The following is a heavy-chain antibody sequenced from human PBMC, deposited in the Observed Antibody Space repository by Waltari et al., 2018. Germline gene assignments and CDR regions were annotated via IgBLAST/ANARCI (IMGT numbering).Heavy chain of an antibody. J-gene: IGHJ4*01. CDR2: VSYRGIT. D-gene: IGHD1-1*01. Sequence: QVQLQASGPGLVKPSQTLPLTCDVCSGSISIPDYFWSWIRQAPGKGLEWIGGVSYRGITYYNPSLESRVTMSVDTSKNQFSLKLNSVTAADAAVYYCARTTFVRYFDFWGHGTLVTVSS. CDR1: SGSISIPDYF. V-gene: IGHV4-30-4*01. CDR3: ARTTFVRYFDF.